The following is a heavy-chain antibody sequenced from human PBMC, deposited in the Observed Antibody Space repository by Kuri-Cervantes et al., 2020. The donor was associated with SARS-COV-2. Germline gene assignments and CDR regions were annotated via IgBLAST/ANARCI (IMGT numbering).Heavy chain of an antibody. D-gene: IGHD5-24*01. CDR1: GGSISSSSYY. CDR2: IYYSGST. V-gene: IGHV4-39*01. J-gene: IGHJ4*02. CDR3: ARSRDGYNND. Sequence: GSLRLSCTVSGGSISSSSYYWGWIRQPPGKGLEWIGSIYYSGSTYYNPSLKSRVTMSVDTSKNQFSLKLNSVTAADTAVYYCARSRDGYNNDWGQGTLVTVSS.